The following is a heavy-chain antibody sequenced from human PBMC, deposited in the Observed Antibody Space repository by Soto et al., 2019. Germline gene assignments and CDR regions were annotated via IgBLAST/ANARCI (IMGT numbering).Heavy chain of an antibody. J-gene: IGHJ4*02. D-gene: IGHD3-22*01. V-gene: IGHV1-46*04. CDR3: ARDRDAHYYDSSGYYFDY. CDR1: GYTFTSYY. Sequence: GASVKVSCKASGYTFTSYYMHWVRQAPGQGLEWLGIINPSGGSTSYAQKLQGRVTMTRDTSTTTVYMELSSLRSEDTAVYYCARDRDAHYYDSSGYYFDYWGQGPLVTVYS. CDR2: INPSGGST.